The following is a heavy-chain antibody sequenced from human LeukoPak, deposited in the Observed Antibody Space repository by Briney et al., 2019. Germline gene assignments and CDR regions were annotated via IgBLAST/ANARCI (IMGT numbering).Heavy chain of an antibody. Sequence: GGSLRPSCTASGFTSGDYAMSWVRQAPGKGLEWVGFIRSKACGGTTEYAASVKGRFTISRDDSKSIAYLQLNSLKTEDTAVYYCTRAEDTAMVLDYWGQGTLVTVSS. CDR2: IRSKACGGTT. V-gene: IGHV3-49*04. J-gene: IGHJ4*02. CDR1: GFTSGDYA. CDR3: TRAEDTAMVLDY. D-gene: IGHD5-18*01.